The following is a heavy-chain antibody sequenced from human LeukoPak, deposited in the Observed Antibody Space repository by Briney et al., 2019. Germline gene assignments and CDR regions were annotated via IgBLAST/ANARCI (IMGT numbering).Heavy chain of an antibody. CDR2: SSADGDAT. Sequence: GGSLRLSCAASGFTFRSYGMSWVRKAPGKGLERVSVSSADGDATYYADSVKGRFTISRDNSNNTPYLHMSSRTAEDTAVYYCSKVGSVSGYAPTDYWGQGILVTVSS. D-gene: IGHD2-2*01. CDR1: GFTFRSYG. CDR3: SKVGSVSGYAPTDY. J-gene: IGHJ4*02. V-gene: IGHV3-23*01.